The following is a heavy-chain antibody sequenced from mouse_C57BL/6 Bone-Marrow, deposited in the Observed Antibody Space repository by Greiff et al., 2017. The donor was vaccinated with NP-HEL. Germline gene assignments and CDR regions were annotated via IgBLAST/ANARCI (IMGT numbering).Heavy chain of an antibody. J-gene: IGHJ4*01. CDR2: IWSGGST. Sequence: VQGVESGPGLVQPSQSLSITCTVSGFSLTSYGVHWVRQPPGKGLEWLGVIWSGGSTDYNAAFISRLSISKDNSKSQVFFKMNSLQADDTAIYYCAKGRDYYAMDYWGQGTSVTVSS. CDR3: AKGRDYYAMDY. CDR1: GFSLTSYG. V-gene: IGHV2-4*01.